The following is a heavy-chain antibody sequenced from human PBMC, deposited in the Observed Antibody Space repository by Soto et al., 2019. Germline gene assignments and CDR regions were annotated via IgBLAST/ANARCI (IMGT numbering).Heavy chain of an antibody. D-gene: IGHD6-19*01. V-gene: IGHV1-2*02. CDR1: GYTFIDYY. Sequence: QVQLVQSGAEVKKPGASVKVSCEASGYTFIDYYMHWVRQAPGQGFEWMGRISPKSGGTNYAQKFQGRVTMTWDTSLNTAYMKLNSLMSEDTAVYYCARPPGYISDWYYFDLWGQGTLVTVSS. CDR3: ARPPGYISDWYYFDL. CDR2: ISPKSGGT. J-gene: IGHJ4*02.